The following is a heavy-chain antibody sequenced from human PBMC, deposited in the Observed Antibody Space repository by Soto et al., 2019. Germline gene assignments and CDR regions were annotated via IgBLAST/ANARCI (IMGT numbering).Heavy chain of an antibody. CDR1: GFTSSRYE. CDR2: ISTSGSTI. V-gene: IGHV3-48*03. D-gene: IGHD6-13*01. CDR3: ARELAAAGSFDY. Sequence: XGSLGLSCAASGFTSSRYEMNGVRQAPGKGLEWISYISTSGSTIYYADSVKGRFTISRDNAKNSLYLQMNSLRAEDTAVYYCARELAAAGSFDYWGQGTLVTVSS. J-gene: IGHJ4*02.